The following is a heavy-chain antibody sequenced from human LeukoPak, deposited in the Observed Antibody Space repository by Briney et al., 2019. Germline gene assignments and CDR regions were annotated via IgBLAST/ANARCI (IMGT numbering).Heavy chain of an antibody. CDR3: ARARVTTVTTGGGGYYYYGMDV. Sequence: GASVKVSCKASGGTFSSYAISWVRQAPGQGLEWMGRIIPILGVPNYAQKFQGRVTITADKSTSTAYMELSSLRSEDTAVYYCARARVTTVTTGGGGYYYYGMDVWGQGTTVTVSS. D-gene: IGHD4-17*01. J-gene: IGHJ6*02. V-gene: IGHV1-69*04. CDR1: GGTFSSYA. CDR2: IIPILGVP.